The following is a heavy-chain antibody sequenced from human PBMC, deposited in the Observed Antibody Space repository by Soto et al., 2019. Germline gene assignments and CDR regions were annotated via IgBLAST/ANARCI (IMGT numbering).Heavy chain of an antibody. D-gene: IGHD3-10*01. CDR3: ADFYAAVRSPIAAFDV. J-gene: IGHJ3*01. CDR1: GFSLSRSEMA. V-gene: IGHV2-5*02. Sequence: QITLKESGPALVNPTQTLTLTCTCSGFSLSRSEMAVGWIRQPPGKALEWHALMYWDDDKRYSPSLKNRLTITKDTSKCQVVLMLSNMDPVDTGTYYCADFYAAVRSPIAAFDVWGHGTRVSVSS. CDR2: MYWDDDK.